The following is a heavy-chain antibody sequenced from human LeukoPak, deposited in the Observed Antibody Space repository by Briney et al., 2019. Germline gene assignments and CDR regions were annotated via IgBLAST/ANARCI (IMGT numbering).Heavy chain of an antibody. Sequence: GGSLRLSCAASGFTFSTYSMNWVRQAPGKGLEWVSFIDTSGSYIYYGDSMKGRFTISRDNAKNSLYLQMSGLWAEDTAVYYCARGRSITLLRGVAMSDGFDIWGQGAMVTVSS. CDR2: IDTSGSYI. D-gene: IGHD3-10*01. J-gene: IGHJ3*02. CDR1: GFTFSTYS. V-gene: IGHV3-21*01. CDR3: ARGRSITLLRGVAMSDGFDI.